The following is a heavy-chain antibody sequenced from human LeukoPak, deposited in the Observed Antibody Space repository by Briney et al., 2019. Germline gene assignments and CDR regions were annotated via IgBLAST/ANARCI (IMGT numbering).Heavy chain of an antibody. CDR2: IKEDGTEK. CDR1: GFNFNHYW. Sequence: EGSLRLSCAASGFNFNHYWMTWVRQSPGKGLEWVANIKEDGTEKNYVDSVKGRFTISRDNAKNSLYLQMNSLRAEDTALYYCARGGSESDYWGQGTLVAVSS. J-gene: IGHJ4*02. CDR3: ARGGSESDY. V-gene: IGHV3-7*01.